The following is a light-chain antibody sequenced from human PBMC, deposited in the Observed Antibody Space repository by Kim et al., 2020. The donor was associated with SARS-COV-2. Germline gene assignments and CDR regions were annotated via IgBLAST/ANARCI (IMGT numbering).Light chain of an antibody. Sequence: AVKLTCTRSSGHSSYAIAWHQQQPEKGPRYLMKLNSDGSHSKGDGIPDRFSGSSSGAERYLTISSLQSEDEADYYCQTWGTGPWVFGGGTKLTVL. CDR1: SGHSSYA. CDR2: LNSDGSH. CDR3: QTWGTGPWV. V-gene: IGLV4-69*01. J-gene: IGLJ3*02.